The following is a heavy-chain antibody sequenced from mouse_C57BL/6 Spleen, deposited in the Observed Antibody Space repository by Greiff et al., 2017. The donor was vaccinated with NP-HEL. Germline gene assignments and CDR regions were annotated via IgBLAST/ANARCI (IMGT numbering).Heavy chain of an antibody. CDR1: GYSITSGYY. D-gene: IGHD2-3*01. CDR2: ISYDGSN. V-gene: IGHV3-6*01. J-gene: IGHJ3*01. CDR3: ARGRGYDGYYWFAY. Sequence: VQLQESGPGLVKPSQSLSLTCSVTGYSITSGYYWNWIRQFPGNKLEWMGYISYDGSNNYNPSLKNRISITRDTSKNQFFLKLNSVTTEDTATYYCARGRGYDGYYWFAYWGQGTLVTVSA.